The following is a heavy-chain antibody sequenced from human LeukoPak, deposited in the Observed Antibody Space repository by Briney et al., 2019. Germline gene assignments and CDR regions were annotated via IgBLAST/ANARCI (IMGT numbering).Heavy chain of an antibody. CDR1: GFTFSSYA. Sequence: GGSLRLSCAASGFTFSSYAMSWVRQAPGKGLEWVSAISGSGGSTYYADSVKGRFTISRDNAKNSLYLQMNSLRAEDTAVYYCARDPTRPWELPYWGQGTLVTVSS. D-gene: IGHD1-26*01. CDR3: ARDPTRPWELPY. V-gene: IGHV3-23*01. J-gene: IGHJ4*02. CDR2: ISGSGGST.